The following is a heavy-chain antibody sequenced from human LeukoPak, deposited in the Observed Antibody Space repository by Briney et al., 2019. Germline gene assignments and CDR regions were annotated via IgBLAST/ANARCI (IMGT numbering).Heavy chain of an antibody. CDR3: ARPPMVRGVNWFDP. CDR1: GGTLSRYA. V-gene: IGHV1-2*02. CDR2: INPNSGGT. J-gene: IGHJ5*02. Sequence: GASVKVSCKASGGTLSRYAISWVRQAPGQGLEWMGWINPNSGGTNYAQKFQGRVTMTRDTSISTAYMELSRLRFDDTAVYYCARPPMVRGVNWFDPWGQGTLVTVSS. D-gene: IGHD3-10*01.